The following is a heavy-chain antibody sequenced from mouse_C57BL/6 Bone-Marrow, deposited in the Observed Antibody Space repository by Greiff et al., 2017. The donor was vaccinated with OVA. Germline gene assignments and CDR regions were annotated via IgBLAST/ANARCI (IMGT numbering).Heavy chain of an antibody. D-gene: IGHD2-4*01. Sequence: EVMLVESGPGLAKPSQSLSLTCSVTGYSITSDYWNWIRQFPGNKLEYMGYISDSGSTYYNPSLISRISITRDTSKNQYYLQLNSVTTEDTATYYCARRTMNYAMDYWGQGTSVTVSS. J-gene: IGHJ4*01. CDR1: GYSITSDY. CDR2: ISDSGST. CDR3: ARRTMNYAMDY. V-gene: IGHV3-8*01.